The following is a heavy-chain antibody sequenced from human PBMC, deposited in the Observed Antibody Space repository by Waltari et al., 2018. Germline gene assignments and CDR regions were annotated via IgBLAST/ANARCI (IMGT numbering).Heavy chain of an antibody. Sequence: QVQLQESGPGLVKPSETLSLTCTVSGGSISSHYWSWIRQPPGKGLEWIGYIYYSGSTNYNPSLKSRVTISVDTSKNQFSLKLSSVTAADTAGYYCARVYDNLSAFDIWGQGTMVTVSS. V-gene: IGHV4-59*11. J-gene: IGHJ3*02. CDR3: ARVYDNLSAFDI. CDR2: IYYSGST. D-gene: IGHD3-22*01. CDR1: GGSISSHY.